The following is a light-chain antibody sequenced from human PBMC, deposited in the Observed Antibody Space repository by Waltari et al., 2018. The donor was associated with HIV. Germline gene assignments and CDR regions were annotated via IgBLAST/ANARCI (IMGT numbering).Light chain of an antibody. V-gene: IGKV1-5*03. CDR1: QSVSRW. J-gene: IGKJ1*01. Sequence: IQITQSPSTLSASVGDRVTITRRPSQSVSRWLARYQQKPGQAPKLLIVKASSIESGVPSRFGGSGAGTDFTLTIGSLQADGFATYYCQQDNKYWTFGQGAKVEI. CDR3: QQDNKYWT. CDR2: KAS.